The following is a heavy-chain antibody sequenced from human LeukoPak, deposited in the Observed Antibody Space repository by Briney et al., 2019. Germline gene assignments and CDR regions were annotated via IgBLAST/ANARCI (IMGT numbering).Heavy chain of an antibody. J-gene: IGHJ6*03. Sequence: GGSLRLSCAASGFTFDNYGMSWVRQAPGKGLEWVSGINWNGGSTDYADSVKGRFTISRDNAKNSLYLQMNSLRAEDTALYYCARVYELREEDYYYYYMDVWGKGTTVTVSS. D-gene: IGHD5/OR15-5a*01. CDR3: ARVYELREEDYYYYYMDV. CDR2: INWNGGST. V-gene: IGHV3-20*04. CDR1: GFTFDNYG.